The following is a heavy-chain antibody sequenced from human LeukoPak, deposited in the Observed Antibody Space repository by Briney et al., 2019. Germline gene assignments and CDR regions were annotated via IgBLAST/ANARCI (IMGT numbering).Heavy chain of an antibody. D-gene: IGHD6-13*01. J-gene: IGHJ4*02. V-gene: IGHV3-33*01. Sequence: PGRSLRLSCAASGFTFNGYGMHWVRQAPGKGLEWVAVIWYDGSKNYYADSVKGRFTISRDNSKNTLYLQMNSLRAEDTALYYCASAPRLGNTWYSFDTWGQGNLVTVSS. CDR2: IWYDGSKN. CDR1: GFTFNGYG. CDR3: ASAPRLGNTWYSFDT.